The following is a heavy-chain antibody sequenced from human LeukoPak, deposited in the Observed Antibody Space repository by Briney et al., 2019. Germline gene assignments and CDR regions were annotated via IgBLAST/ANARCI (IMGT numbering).Heavy chain of an antibody. J-gene: IGHJ3*02. CDR3: ERFIVVVPAAKGPDAFDI. D-gene: IGHD2-2*01. V-gene: IGHV4-59*01. CDR1: GGSISSYY. CDR2: IYYSGST. Sequence: SETLSLTCTVSGGSISSYYWSWIRQPPGKGLEWIGYIYYSGSTNYNPSLKSRVTISVDTSKNQFSLKLSSVTAADTAVYYCERFIVVVPAAKGPDAFDIWGQGTMVTVSS.